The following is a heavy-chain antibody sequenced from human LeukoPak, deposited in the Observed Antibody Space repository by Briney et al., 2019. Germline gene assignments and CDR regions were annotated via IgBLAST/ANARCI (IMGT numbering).Heavy chain of an antibody. CDR1: GGSISSSSYY. CDR3: ARHYEATVFYYYGMDV. CDR2: IYYSGST. Sequence: SETLSLTCTVPGGSISSSSYYWGWIRQPPGKGLEWIGSIYYSGSTYYNPSLKSRVTISVDTSKNQFSLKLSSVTAADTAVYYCARHYEATVFYYYGMDVWGQGTTVTVSS. J-gene: IGHJ6*02. D-gene: IGHD4-11*01. V-gene: IGHV4-39*01.